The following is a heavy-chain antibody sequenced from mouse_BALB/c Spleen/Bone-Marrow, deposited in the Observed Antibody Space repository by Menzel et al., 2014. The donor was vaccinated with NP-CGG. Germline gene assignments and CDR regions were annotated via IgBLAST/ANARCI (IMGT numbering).Heavy chain of an antibody. Sequence: VQLQQSGPELAKPGASVRISCKASGYTFTSYYIHWVKQRPGQGLEWIGWIFPGNVNTKYNEKFKGKATLTADKSSSTAYMQLSSLTSEDSAVYFCARDSMDYWGQGTSVTVSS. CDR1: GYTFTSYY. J-gene: IGHJ4*01. V-gene: IGHV1S56*01. CDR2: IFPGNVNT. CDR3: ARDSMDY.